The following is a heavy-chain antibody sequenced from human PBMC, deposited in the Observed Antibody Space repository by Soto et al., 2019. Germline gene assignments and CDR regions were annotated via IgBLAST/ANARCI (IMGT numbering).Heavy chain of an antibody. CDR2: IIPIFGTA. V-gene: IGHV1-69*06. D-gene: IGHD3-22*01. J-gene: IGHJ5*02. CDR3: AREPGYDSTMGWFEP. Sequence: QVQLVQSGAEVKKPGSSVKVSCKASGGTFSSYAISWVRQAPGQGLEWMGGIIPIFGTANYAQKCQGRVMSTADKSTSTAYMEVCSLRSEDTAVYYCAREPGYDSTMGWFEPWGQATLVTVSS. CDR1: GGTFSSYA.